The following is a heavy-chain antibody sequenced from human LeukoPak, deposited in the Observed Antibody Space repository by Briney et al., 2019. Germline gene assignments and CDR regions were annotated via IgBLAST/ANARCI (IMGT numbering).Heavy chain of an antibody. D-gene: IGHD5-24*01. J-gene: IGHJ5*02. CDR2: IIPIFGTA. V-gene: IGHV1-69*13. Sequence: ASVKVSCKASGGTFSSYAISWVRQAPGQGLEWMGGIIPIFGTANYAQKFQGRVTITADEPTSTAYMELSSLRSEDTAVYYCARGGGWLPRPNWFDPWGQGTLVTVSS. CDR1: GGTFSSYA. CDR3: ARGGGWLPRPNWFDP.